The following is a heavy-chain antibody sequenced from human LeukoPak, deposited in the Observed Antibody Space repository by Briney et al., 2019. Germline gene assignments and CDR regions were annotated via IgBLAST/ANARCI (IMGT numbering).Heavy chain of an antibody. CDR3: AKVASTTIFGVVIKGGWFDP. Sequence: QPGGSLRLSCAASGFTFSSYGMHWVRQAPGKGLEWVAVISYDGSNKYYADSVKGRFTISRDNSKNTLYLQMNSLRAEDTAVYYCAKVASTTIFGVVIKGGWFDPWGQGTLVTVSS. CDR2: ISYDGSNK. J-gene: IGHJ5*02. CDR1: GFTFSSYG. V-gene: IGHV3-30*18. D-gene: IGHD3-3*01.